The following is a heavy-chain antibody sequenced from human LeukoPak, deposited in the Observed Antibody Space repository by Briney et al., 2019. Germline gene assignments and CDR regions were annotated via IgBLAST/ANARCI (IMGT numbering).Heavy chain of an antibody. Sequence: SGGSLRLSCAASGFTFTIFGLNWVRQAPGKGPEWVSYTDARSGITYYADSVQGRFIISRDNAKESVFLQMNSLRADDTAVYYCARLAAAGTGSWFDPWGQGTLVTVSS. CDR2: TDARSGIT. CDR3: ARLAAAGTGSWFDP. J-gene: IGHJ5*02. CDR1: GFTFTIFG. D-gene: IGHD6-13*01. V-gene: IGHV3-48*01.